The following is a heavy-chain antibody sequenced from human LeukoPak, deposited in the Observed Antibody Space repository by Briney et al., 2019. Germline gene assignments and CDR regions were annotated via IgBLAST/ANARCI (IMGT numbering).Heavy chain of an antibody. Sequence: GASVKVSCKASGYTFTSYDINWVRQATGQGLEWMGWMNPNSGNTGYAQKFQGRVTITRNTSISTAYMELSSLRSEDTAVYYCARNVARGGATNFDYWGQGTLVTVSS. CDR2: MNPNSGNT. V-gene: IGHV1-8*03. CDR3: ARNVARGGATNFDY. CDR1: GYTFTSYD. J-gene: IGHJ4*02. D-gene: IGHD1-26*01.